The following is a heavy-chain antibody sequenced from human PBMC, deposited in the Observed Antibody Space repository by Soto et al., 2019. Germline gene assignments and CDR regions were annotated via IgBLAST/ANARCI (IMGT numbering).Heavy chain of an antibody. J-gene: IGHJ4*02. CDR1: GFPFSAYW. CDR2: ISDDGSTA. D-gene: IGHD1-1*01. CDR3: ARGPRVSSTGTVAH. Sequence: GSLRLSCAVPGFPFSAYWMHWVRQVPGKGLTWVSRISDDGSTATYADSVKGRFVISRDNAKNSLYLEMNTLRADDSGLYYCARGPRVSSTGTVAHWGRGTMVSVSS. V-gene: IGHV3-74*01.